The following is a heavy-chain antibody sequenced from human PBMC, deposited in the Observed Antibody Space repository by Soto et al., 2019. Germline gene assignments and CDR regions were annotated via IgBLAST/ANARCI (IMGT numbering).Heavy chain of an antibody. D-gene: IGHD3-22*01. CDR3: ARGHDSSY. Sequence: EVQLVESGGGLVQPGGSLRLSCAASGFTFSSYSMNWVRQAPGKGLEWVSYISSSSTIYYADSVKGRFTISRDNAKNSLYLQMNSLRDEDTAVYYCARGHDSSYWGQGTLVTVSS. V-gene: IGHV3-48*02. CDR2: ISSSSTI. CDR1: GFTFSSYS. J-gene: IGHJ4*02.